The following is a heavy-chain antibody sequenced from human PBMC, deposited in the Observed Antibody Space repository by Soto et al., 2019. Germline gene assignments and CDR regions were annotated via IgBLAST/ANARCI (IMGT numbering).Heavy chain of an antibody. Sequence: GGSLRLSCAASGFVFSDFQFNWVRQAPGGGLEWLSSITGTSAFTEYAESIEGRFTISRDNPNKLLFLHMDNLRPEDTAAYYCARDNLAFQGAFDLWGQGTLVPVSS. CDR3: ARDNLAFQGAFDL. D-gene: IGHD3-16*01. CDR1: GFVFSDFQ. CDR2: ITGTSAFT. V-gene: IGHV3-21*01. J-gene: IGHJ4*02.